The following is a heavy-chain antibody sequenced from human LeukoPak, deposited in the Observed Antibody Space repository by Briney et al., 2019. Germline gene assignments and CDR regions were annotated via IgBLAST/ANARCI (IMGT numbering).Heavy chain of an antibody. CDR3: FFFQAEDGIRVFDGYDY. J-gene: IGHJ4*02. CDR1: GGSIISTDPY. V-gene: IGHV4-31*03. CDR2: SYDGGRA. Sequence: SETLSLTCTASGGSIISTDPYCTCLRHVPGKLHEWVVKSYDGGRASYNQSLRSRVTISIDRSQIHFSVNLTAVTAADTAVYYCFFFQAEDGIRVFDGYDYWGQGTLVTVSS. D-gene: IGHD3-9*01.